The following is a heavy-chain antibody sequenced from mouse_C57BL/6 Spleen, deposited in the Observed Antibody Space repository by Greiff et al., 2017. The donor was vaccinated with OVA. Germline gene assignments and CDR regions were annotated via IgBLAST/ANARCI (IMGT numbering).Heavy chain of an antibody. CDR2: INYDGSST. D-gene: IGHD2-4*01. Sequence: EVKVVESEGGLVQPGSSMKLSCTASGFTFSDYYMAWVRQVPEKGLEWVANINYDGSSTYYLDSLKSRFIISRDNAKNILYLQMSSLKSEDTATYYCARCDYDEGFAYWGQGTLVTVSA. V-gene: IGHV5-16*01. CDR3: ARCDYDEGFAY. J-gene: IGHJ3*01. CDR1: GFTFSDYY.